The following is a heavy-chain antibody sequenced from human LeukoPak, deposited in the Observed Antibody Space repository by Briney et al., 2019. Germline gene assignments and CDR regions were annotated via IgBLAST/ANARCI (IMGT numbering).Heavy chain of an antibody. Sequence: DPSETLSLTCTVSGGSISSYYWSWIRQPPGKGLEWIGYIYYSGSTNYNPSLKSRVTISVDTSKNQFSLRLSSVTAADTAVYYCARDLDGDYAHYYGMDVWGQGTTVTVSS. CDR1: GGSISSYY. CDR3: ARDLDGDYAHYYGMDV. D-gene: IGHD4-17*01. V-gene: IGHV4-59*01. J-gene: IGHJ6*02. CDR2: IYYSGST.